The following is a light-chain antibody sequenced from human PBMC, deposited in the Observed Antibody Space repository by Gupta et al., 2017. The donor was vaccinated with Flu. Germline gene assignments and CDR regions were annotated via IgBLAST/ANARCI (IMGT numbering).Light chain of an antibody. CDR3: QVWKNNNARTSWV. V-gene: IGLV3-21*01. J-gene: IGLJ3*02. Sequence: EIESKSDHWYRRRPSKAPLLVIYDDSARPSRFPERFSGSNSENTGTLAIRGVEAGDEADYSGQVWKNNNARTSWVFGGGTKLTVL. CDR1: EIESKS. CDR2: DDS.